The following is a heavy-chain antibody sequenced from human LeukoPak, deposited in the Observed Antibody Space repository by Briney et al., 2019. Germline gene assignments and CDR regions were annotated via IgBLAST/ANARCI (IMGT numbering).Heavy chain of an antibody. D-gene: IGHD3-10*01. CDR3: ARDHFGSGSSPFDY. Sequence: QPGGSLRLSCAASGFTFSNYWMSWVRQAPGKRLEWVANIKQDGSEKYYVDSVKGRFTVSRDNAKKSLYLQMNSLRVEDTAVYYCARDHFGSGSSPFDYWGQGTLVTVSS. CDR2: IKQDGSEK. V-gene: IGHV3-7*01. CDR1: GFTFSNYW. J-gene: IGHJ4*02.